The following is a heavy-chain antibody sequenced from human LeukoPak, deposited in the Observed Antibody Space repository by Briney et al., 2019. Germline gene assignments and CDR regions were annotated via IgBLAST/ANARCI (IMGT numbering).Heavy chain of an antibody. D-gene: IGHD3-16*01. CDR3: TTEGIGGGAFNI. Sequence: GGSLRLSCAASGFTFSNAWMSWIRQAPGEGLVWVGGIKSKTAGETKHYAAPVKGRFTISRDDSKNTLYLQMNSLKTEDTAVYYCTTEGIGGGAFNIWGQGTMVTVSS. CDR1: GFTFSNAW. J-gene: IGHJ3*02. V-gene: IGHV3-15*01. CDR2: IKSKTAGETK.